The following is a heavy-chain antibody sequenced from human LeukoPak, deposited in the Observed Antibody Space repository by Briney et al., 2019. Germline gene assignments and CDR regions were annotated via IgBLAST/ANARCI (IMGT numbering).Heavy chain of an antibody. Sequence: SETLSLTCTVSGGSISSYYWSWIRQPPGKGLEWIGYIYYSGSTNYNPSLKSRVTISVDTSKNQFSLKLSSVTAADTAVHYCARDLITVAGTDYGMDVWGQGTTVTVSS. CDR3: ARDLITVAGTDYGMDV. J-gene: IGHJ6*02. CDR2: IYYSGST. CDR1: GGSISSYY. V-gene: IGHV4-59*01. D-gene: IGHD6-19*01.